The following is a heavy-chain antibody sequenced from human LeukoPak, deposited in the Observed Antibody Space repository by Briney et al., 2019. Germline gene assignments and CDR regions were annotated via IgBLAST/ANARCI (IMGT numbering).Heavy chain of an antibody. D-gene: IGHD2-15*01. CDR3: ARGRFCSGGSCYGAR. Sequence: GRSLRLPCTASGFTFGDYAMSWFRQAPGKGLEWVGIIRSKAYGVTTEYAASVRGRFIISREDSKSIAYLQMNSLKTEDTALYYCARGRFCSGGSCYGARWGQGTLVTVSS. CDR1: GFTFGDYA. V-gene: IGHV3-49*03. CDR2: IRSKAYGVTT. J-gene: IGHJ4*02.